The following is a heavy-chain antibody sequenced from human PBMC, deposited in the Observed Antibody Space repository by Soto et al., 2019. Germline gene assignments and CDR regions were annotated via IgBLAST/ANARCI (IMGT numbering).Heavy chain of an antibody. J-gene: IGHJ5*02. CDR2: VYHTGDT. D-gene: IGHD2-21*02. CDR1: VGTVASSHW. Sequence: PSETLSLTCFVSVGTVASSHWWSFVRQSPSRGLEWIGNVYHTGDTNFNPSLQSRVTFSVDKSNNQFSLRLTSLTAADTAVYFCAREIVTAGGNNYFDPWGPGTLVTVSS. CDR3: AREIVTAGGNNYFDP. V-gene: IGHV4-4*02.